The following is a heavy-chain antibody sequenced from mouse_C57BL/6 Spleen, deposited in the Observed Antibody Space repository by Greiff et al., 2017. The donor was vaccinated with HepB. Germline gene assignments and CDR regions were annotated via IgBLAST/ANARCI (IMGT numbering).Heavy chain of an antibody. CDR2: IYPGDGDT. CDR3: AREDDGNAWFAD. J-gene: IGHJ3*01. D-gene: IGHD2-1*01. CDR1: GYAFSSYW. V-gene: IGHV1-80*01. Sequence: QVQLQQSGAELVKPGASVKISCKASGYAFSSYWMNWVKQRPGKGLEWIGQIYPGDGDTNYNGKFKGKATLTADKSSSTAYMQLSSLTSEDSAVYFCAREDDGNAWFADWGQGTLVTVSA.